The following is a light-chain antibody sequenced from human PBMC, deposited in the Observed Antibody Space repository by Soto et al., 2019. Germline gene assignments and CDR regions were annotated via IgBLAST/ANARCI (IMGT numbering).Light chain of an antibody. Sequence: QSALTQPASGSGSPGQSITISCTGTSSDVGGYNYVSLYQQHPGKAPKLMIYDVSNRPSGVSNRFSGSKSGNTASLTISGLQADDEADYYCSSYTSSSTRVFGGGTKLTVL. CDR2: DVS. J-gene: IGLJ2*01. V-gene: IGLV2-14*01. CDR1: SSDVGGYNY. CDR3: SSYTSSSTRV.